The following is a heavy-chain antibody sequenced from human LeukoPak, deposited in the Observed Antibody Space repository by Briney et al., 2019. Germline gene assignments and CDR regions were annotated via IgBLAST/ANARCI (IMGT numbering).Heavy chain of an antibody. CDR1: GFSFSSYE. Sequence: GGPLRLSCAASGFSFSSYEMNWVRQAPGKGLEGVSYISSGGTTLYYADSVKGRFTISRDNVKNSLYLQMNSLSAEDTGVYYCARVKGSGWYEVDCWGQGTLVTVSS. J-gene: IGHJ4*02. CDR2: ISSGGTTL. V-gene: IGHV3-48*03. D-gene: IGHD6-19*01. CDR3: ARVKGSGWYEVDC.